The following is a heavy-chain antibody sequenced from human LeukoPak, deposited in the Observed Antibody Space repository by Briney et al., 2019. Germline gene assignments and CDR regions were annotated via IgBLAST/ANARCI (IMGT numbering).Heavy chain of an antibody. Sequence: GGSLRLSCTVSGFTVSSNSMSWVRQAPGKGLEWVSFIYSDNTHYSDSVKGRFTISRDNSKNTLYLQMNSLRAEDTAVYYCAHGAMYQLDYWGQGTLVTVSS. D-gene: IGHD2-2*01. CDR2: IYSDNT. CDR3: AHGAMYQLDY. CDR1: GFTVSSNS. J-gene: IGHJ4*02. V-gene: IGHV3-53*01.